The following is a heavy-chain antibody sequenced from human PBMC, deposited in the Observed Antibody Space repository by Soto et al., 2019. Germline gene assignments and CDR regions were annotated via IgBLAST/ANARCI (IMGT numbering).Heavy chain of an antibody. CDR3: ARLLTEVYAILAFDI. CDR2: IYSGGST. CDR1: GFTVSSNY. D-gene: IGHD2-8*01. J-gene: IGHJ3*02. V-gene: IGHV3-53*04. Sequence: GGSLRLSCAASGFTVSSNYMSWVRQAPGKGLEWVSVIYSGGSTYYADSVKGRFTISRHNSKNTLYLQMNSLRAEDTAVYYCARLLTEVYAILAFDIWGQGTMVTVSS.